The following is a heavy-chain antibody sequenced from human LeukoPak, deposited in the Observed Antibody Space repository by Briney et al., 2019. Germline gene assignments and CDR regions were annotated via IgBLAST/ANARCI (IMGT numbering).Heavy chain of an antibody. CDR3: ARILGLTLDY. J-gene: IGHJ4*02. CDR1: GFTFSSYE. Sequence: GGSLRLSCAVSGFTFSSYEMNWVRQAPGKGLEWVSYVVTSGTTTSYADSVKGRFTISRDNAKNSLYLQMNNLRDEDTAVYYCARILGLTLDYWGQGILVTVSS. V-gene: IGHV3-48*03. CDR2: VVTSGTTT. D-gene: IGHD3-16*01.